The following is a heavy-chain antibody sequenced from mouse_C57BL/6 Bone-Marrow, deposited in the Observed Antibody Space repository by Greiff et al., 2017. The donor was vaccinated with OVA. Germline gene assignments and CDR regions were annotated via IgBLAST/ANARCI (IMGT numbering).Heavy chain of an antibody. V-gene: IGHV1-81*01. D-gene: IGHD1-1*01. Sequence: QVQLQQSGAELARPGASVKLSCKASGYTFTSYGISWVKQRTGQGPEWIGEIYPRSGNTYYNEKFKGKATLTADKSSSTAYMELRSLTSEDSAVYFCAREILRSYYFDYWGQGTTLTVSS. J-gene: IGHJ2*01. CDR1: GYTFTSYG. CDR2: IYPRSGNT. CDR3: AREILRSYYFDY.